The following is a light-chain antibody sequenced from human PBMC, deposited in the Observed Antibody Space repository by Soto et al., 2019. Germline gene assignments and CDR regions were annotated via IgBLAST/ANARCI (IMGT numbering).Light chain of an antibody. CDR2: AAS. J-gene: IGKJ4*01. Sequence: DILLIQSPATLSASVGDRITITCRASENIFKFLAWYQQRSGSAPNLLIYAASDLEKGVPSRVSGSGSGTEFTLTIDNLQPNDSATYFCQHYHSQSITFGGGTQV. CDR3: QHYHSQSIT. CDR1: ENIFKF. V-gene: IGKV1-5*01.